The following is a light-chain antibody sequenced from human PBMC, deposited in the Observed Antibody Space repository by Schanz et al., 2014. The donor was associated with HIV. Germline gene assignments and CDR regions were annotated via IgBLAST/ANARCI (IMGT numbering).Light chain of an antibody. CDR2: GNS. CDR1: SSNIGADYD. Sequence: QSVLTQPPSVSGAPGQRVAISCTGNSSNIGADYDVHWYQQLPGTAPKLLIYGNSNRPSGVPDRFSGSKSGTSAFLAITGLQAEDEADYYCQSYDSSLRGAVFGGGTKVTVL. J-gene: IGLJ2*01. CDR3: QSYDSSLRGAV. V-gene: IGLV1-40*01.